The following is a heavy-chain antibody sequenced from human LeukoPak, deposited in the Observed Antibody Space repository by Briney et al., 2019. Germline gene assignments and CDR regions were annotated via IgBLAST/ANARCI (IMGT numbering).Heavy chain of an antibody. V-gene: IGHV3-30-3*01. CDR1: GFTFSSYA. CDR3: AREGLPVADYSLPFDY. Sequence: GGSLRLSFAASGFTFSSYAMHWVRQAPGKGLEWVAVISYDGSNKYYADSVKGRFTISRDNSKNTLYLQMNSLRAEDTAVYYCAREGLPVADYSLPFDYWGQGTLVTVSS. CDR2: ISYDGSNK. J-gene: IGHJ4*02. D-gene: IGHD6-19*01.